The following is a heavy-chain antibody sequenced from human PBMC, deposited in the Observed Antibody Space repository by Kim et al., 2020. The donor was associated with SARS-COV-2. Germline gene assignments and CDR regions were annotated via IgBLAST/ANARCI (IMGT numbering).Heavy chain of an antibody. V-gene: IGHV3-21*01. D-gene: IGHD6-13*01. CDR1: GFTFSSYS. CDR3: ARGRDARFTFSSWYDY. J-gene: IGHJ4*02. Sequence: GGSLRLSCAASGFTFSSYSMNWVRQAPGKGLEWVSSISSSSSYIYYADSVKGRFTISRDNAKNSLYLQMNSLRAEDTAVYYCARGRDARFTFSSWYDYWGQGTLVTVSS. CDR2: ISSSSSYI.